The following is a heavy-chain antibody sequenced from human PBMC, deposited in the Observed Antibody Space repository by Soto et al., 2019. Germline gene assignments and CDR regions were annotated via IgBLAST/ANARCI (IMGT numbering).Heavy chain of an antibody. V-gene: IGHV1-69*13. D-gene: IGHD7-27*01. J-gene: IGHJ4*02. CDR3: ARDHDWGRYFDY. CDR1: GGTFSSYA. CDR2: IIPIFGTA. Sequence: GASVKVSCKASGGTFSSYAISWVRQAPGQGLEWMGGIIPIFGTANYAQKFQGRVTITADESTSTVYMDLRNLKSDDTAVYYCARDHDWGRYFDYWAQGTLVTVSS.